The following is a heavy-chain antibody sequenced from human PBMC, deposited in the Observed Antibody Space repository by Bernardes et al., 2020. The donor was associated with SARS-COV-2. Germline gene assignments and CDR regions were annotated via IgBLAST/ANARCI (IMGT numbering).Heavy chain of an antibody. CDR1: GESFSGYY. CDR2: INHSGST. J-gene: IGHJ4*02. D-gene: IGHD4-17*01. CDR3: ARGNYGDYFLVSGSYFDY. Sequence: SETLSLTCAVYGESFSGYYWSWIRQPPGKGLEWIGEINHSGSTNYNPSLKSRLTISVDTSKNQFSLKVSSVTAADTAVYYCARGNYGDYFLVSGSYFDYWGQGTLVTVSS. V-gene: IGHV4-34*01.